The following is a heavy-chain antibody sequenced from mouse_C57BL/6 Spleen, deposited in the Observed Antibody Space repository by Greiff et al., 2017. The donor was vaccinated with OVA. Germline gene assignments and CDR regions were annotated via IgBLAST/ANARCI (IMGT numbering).Heavy chain of an antibody. D-gene: IGHD3-3*01. J-gene: IGHJ1*03. CDR1: GYTFTSYW. CDR2: IYPSDSET. CDR3: ASGGTNWYFDV. V-gene: IGHV1-61*01. Sequence: QVQLQQPGAELVRPGSSVKLSCKASGYTFTSYWMDWVKQRPGQGLEWIGNIYPSDSETHYNQKFKDKATLTVDKSSSTAYMQLSSLTSEDSAVYYCASGGTNWYFDVWGTGTTVTVSS.